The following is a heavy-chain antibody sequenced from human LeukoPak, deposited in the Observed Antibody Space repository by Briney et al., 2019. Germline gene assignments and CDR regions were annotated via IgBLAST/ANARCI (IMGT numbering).Heavy chain of an antibody. CDR2: IFYSGNT. V-gene: IGHV4-59*11. CDR1: GDSISNHY. J-gene: IGHJ4*02. D-gene: IGHD1-26*01. CDR3: ARDRGEGIVGTFDY. Sequence: PSETLSLNCTVSGDSISNHYWSWIRQPPGKGLVWIGYIFYSGNTHYNPSLKSRVTMSVDTSKNQFSLRLSSVTPADTAVYYCARDRGEGIVGTFDYWGQGTLVTVSS.